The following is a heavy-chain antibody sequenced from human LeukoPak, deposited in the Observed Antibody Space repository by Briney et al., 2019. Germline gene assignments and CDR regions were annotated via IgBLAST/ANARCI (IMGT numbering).Heavy chain of an antibody. CDR2: INKDGTEI. CDR3: ARDAELGTLFGVLSRYIWFDP. V-gene: IGHV3-7*01. D-gene: IGHD3-3*01. Sequence: QPGGSLRLSCAASGFSFSYFWMSWVRQPPGKGLEWVANINKDGTEIYYVDSVKGRFTISRDNAKKSLFLQMNSLRAEDTAVYYCARDAELGTLFGVLSRYIWFDPWGQGALVTVSS. CDR1: GFSFSYFW. J-gene: IGHJ5*02.